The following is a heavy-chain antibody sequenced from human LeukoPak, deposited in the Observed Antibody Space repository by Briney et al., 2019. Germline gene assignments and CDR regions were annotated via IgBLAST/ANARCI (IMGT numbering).Heavy chain of an antibody. CDR2: IYYSGST. Sequence: SETLSLTCTVSGGSISSSSYYWGWIRQPPGKGLEWIGSIYYSGSTYYNPSLKSRVTISVDTSKNQFSLKLSSVTAADTAVYYCARGSPPIFGVVIYYFDYWGQGTLVTVSS. CDR1: GGSISSSSYY. D-gene: IGHD3-3*01. V-gene: IGHV4-39*01. J-gene: IGHJ4*02. CDR3: ARGSPPIFGVVIYYFDY.